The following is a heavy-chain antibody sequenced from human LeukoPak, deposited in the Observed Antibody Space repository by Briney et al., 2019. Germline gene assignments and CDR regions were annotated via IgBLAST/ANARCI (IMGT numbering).Heavy chain of an antibody. J-gene: IGHJ4*02. CDR3: ARGSSADFDY. V-gene: IGHV3-74*01. CDR2: INRDGSST. CDR1: GFTFSSYW. D-gene: IGHD6-25*01. Sequence: GGSLRLSCAASGFTFSSYWMHWVRQAPGKGLVWVSRINRDGSSTSYADSVKGRFTISRHNAKNTLYLQMNSLRAEDTAVYYCARGSSADFDYWGQGTLVTVSS.